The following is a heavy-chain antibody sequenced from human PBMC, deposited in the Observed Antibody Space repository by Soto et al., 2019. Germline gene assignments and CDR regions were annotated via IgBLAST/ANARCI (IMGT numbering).Heavy chain of an antibody. J-gene: IGHJ4*02. CDR2: IYHGGST. Sequence: QVQLRESGSGLVKPSQTLSLTCSVSGASVTRDGNCWTWIRQPPGKGLEFVASIYHGGSTFYNPSLRSRVTISLDRSKNQFSLKLTSVTAADTAVYCCAREVDGYSQFDDWGQGTLVTVSS. V-gene: IGHV4-30-2*01. CDR3: AREVDGYSQFDD. D-gene: IGHD4-4*01. CDR1: GASVTRDGNC.